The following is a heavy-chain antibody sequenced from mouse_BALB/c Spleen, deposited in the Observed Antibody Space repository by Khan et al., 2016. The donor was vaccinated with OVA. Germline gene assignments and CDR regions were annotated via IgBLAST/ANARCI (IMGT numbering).Heavy chain of an antibody. V-gene: IGHV9-3*02. CDR2: INTNTGEP. CDR3: ARGYYMYGSLFAY. Sequence: QIQLVQSGPELKKPGETVKISCKASGYIFTNYGMNWVKQAPGKGLKWMGWINTNTGEPTFAEEFKERFAFSLETSANTAYLQINSLKNEDTATXFCARGYYMYGSLFAYWGQGTLVTVSA. CDR1: GYIFTNYG. D-gene: IGHD2-14*01. J-gene: IGHJ3*01.